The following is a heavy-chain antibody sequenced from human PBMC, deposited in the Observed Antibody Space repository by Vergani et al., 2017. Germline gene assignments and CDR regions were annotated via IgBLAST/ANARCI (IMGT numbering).Heavy chain of an antibody. Sequence: EVQLVESGGGLVKPGGSLRLSCAASGFTFSSYAMSWVRQAPGKGLEWVSGISGSGGSTYNADSDTGRFTISRDNSKNTLYLQMNRLSAEDTAVYYCAKDAIGIVGDDLDYWGQGTLVTVSS. CDR2: ISGSGGST. CDR1: GFTFSSYA. D-gene: IGHD1-26*01. J-gene: IGHJ4*02. CDR3: AKDAIGIVGDDLDY. V-gene: IGHV3-23*04.